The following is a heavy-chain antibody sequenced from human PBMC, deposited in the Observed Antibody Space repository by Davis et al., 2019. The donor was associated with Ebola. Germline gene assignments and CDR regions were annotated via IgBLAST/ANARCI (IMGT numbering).Heavy chain of an antibody. D-gene: IGHD6-19*01. CDR2: IYYSGST. J-gene: IGHJ5*02. Sequence: SETLSLTCTVSGGSISSYYWSWIRQPPGKGLEWIGYIYYSGSTNYNPSLKSRVTISVDTSKNQFSLKLSSVTAADTAVYYCARAPTTTRYSSRSSWFDPWGQGTLVTVSS. CDR3: ARAPTTTRYSSRSSWFDP. CDR1: GGSISSYY. V-gene: IGHV4-59*12.